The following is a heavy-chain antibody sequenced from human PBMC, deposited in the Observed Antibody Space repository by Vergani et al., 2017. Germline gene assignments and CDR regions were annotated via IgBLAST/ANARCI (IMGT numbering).Heavy chain of an antibody. CDR3: VRDRSRYSGYDLYYGMDV. D-gene: IGHD5-12*01. CDR2: IWHDGSNV. J-gene: IGHJ6*02. CDR1: GFTFSSYG. Sequence: QVQLVESGGGVVQPGRSLRLSCAASGFTFSSYGMHWVRQAPGKGLEWVAVIWHDGSNVYYAGSVKGRFTISRDNSKNTMYLQMNSLRAEDAAVYYCVRDRSRYSGYDLYYGMDVWGQGP. V-gene: IGHV3-33*01.